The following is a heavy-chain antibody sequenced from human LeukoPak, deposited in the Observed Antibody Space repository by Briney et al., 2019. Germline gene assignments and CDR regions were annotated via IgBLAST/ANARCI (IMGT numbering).Heavy chain of an antibody. CDR1: GYTFTSYD. Sequence: GASVKVSCKASGYTFTSYDINWVRQATGQGLEWMGWMNPNSGNTGYAQKFQGRVTMTRDTSTSTVYMELSSLRSGDTAVYYCARATGGYSYGLPGAGDAFDIWGQGTMVTVSS. J-gene: IGHJ3*02. CDR2: MNPNSGNT. D-gene: IGHD5-18*01. CDR3: ARATGGYSYGLPGAGDAFDI. V-gene: IGHV1-8*01.